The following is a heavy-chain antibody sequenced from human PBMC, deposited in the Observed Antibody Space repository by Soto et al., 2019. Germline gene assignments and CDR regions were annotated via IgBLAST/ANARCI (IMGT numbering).Heavy chain of an antibody. Sequence: QVQLVESGGGVVQPERSLRLSCAASGFTFSNYAMHWVRQARGTGLEWVAVISNDGSNPYYADSVKGRFTISRDNSKYTQYLHMSSLEPDDSAGANYAETGYERGGCYDEYYFDYWGQGTLVTVSS. D-gene: IGHD5-12*01. V-gene: IGHV3-30*04. CDR2: ISNDGSNP. CDR1: GFTFSNYA. J-gene: IGHJ4*02. CDR3: AETGYERGGCYDEYYFDY.